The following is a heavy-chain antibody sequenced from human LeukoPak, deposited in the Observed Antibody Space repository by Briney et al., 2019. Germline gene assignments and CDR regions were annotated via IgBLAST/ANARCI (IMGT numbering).Heavy chain of an antibody. CDR2: IYYSGST. V-gene: IGHV4-39*07. Sequence: SETLSLTCTVSGGSISSSSYYWGWIRQPPGKGLEWIGSIYYSGSTYYNPSLKSRVTISVDTSKNQFSLKLSSVTAADTAVYYCARDGGYSYGSWFDPWGQGTLVTVSS. CDR1: GGSISSSSYY. J-gene: IGHJ5*02. D-gene: IGHD5-18*01. CDR3: ARDGGYSYGSWFDP.